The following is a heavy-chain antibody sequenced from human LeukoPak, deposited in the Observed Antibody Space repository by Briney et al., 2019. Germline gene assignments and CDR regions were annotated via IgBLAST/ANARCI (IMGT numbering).Heavy chain of an antibody. V-gene: IGHV5-51*01. Sequence: GESLRISCQASGYRFTNYWIGWVRQMPGKGLEWMGIIYPGDSDTRYSPSFQGQVTISADKSISTAYLQWSSLKASDTAMYYCARHRYYDIFDPTRRTSYYYYGMDVWGQGTTVTVSS. J-gene: IGHJ6*02. D-gene: IGHD3-9*01. CDR2: IYPGDSDT. CDR3: ARHRYYDIFDPTRRTSYYYYGMDV. CDR1: GYRFTNYW.